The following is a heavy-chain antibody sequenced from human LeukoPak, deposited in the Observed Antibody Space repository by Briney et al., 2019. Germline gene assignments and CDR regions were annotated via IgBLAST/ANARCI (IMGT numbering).Heavy chain of an antibody. J-gene: IGHJ5*02. CDR1: GFTFSSYG. D-gene: IGHD2-2*02. CDR3: AKAGTFGLLDRHNWFDP. V-gene: IGHV3-33*06. CDR2: IWYDRSNK. Sequence: GRSLRLSCAASGFTFSSYGMHWVRQAPGKGLEWVAVIWYDRSNKYYADSVKGRFTISRDNSKNTLYLQMNSLRAEDTAVYYCAKAGTFGLLDRHNWFDPWGQGTLVTVSS.